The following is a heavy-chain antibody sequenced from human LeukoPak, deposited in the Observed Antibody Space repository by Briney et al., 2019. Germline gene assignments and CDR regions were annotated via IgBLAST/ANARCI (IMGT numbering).Heavy chain of an antibody. V-gene: IGHV1-18*01. CDR3: ARVGPWLRSVDY. J-gene: IGHJ4*02. CDR1: GYTFTSYD. CDR2: ISAYNGNT. Sequence: ASVKVSCKASGYTFTSYDINWVRQATGQGLEWMGWISAYNGNTNYAQKLQGRVTMTTDTSTSTAYMELRSLRSDDTAVYYCARVGPWLRSVDYWGQGTLVTVSS. D-gene: IGHD5-12*01.